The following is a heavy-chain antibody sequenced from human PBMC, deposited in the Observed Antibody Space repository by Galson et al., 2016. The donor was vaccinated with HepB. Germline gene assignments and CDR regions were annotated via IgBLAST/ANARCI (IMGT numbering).Heavy chain of an antibody. CDR3: AKSSCGGECYYRMDV. CDR2: ISVTGGRT. J-gene: IGHJ6*02. CDR1: GFTFSTYS. Sequence: SLRLSCAASGFTFSTYSMTWVRQAPGKGLEWVSAISVTGGRTHYADSVKGRFSISRDGSKNTLYLQLNTLRVDDTAVYYCAKSSCGGECYYRMDVWGQGTTVTVSS. D-gene: IGHD2-21*01. V-gene: IGHV3-23*01.